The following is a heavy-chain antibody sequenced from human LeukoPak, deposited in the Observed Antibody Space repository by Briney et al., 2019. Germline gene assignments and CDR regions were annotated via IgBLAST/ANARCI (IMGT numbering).Heavy chain of an antibody. CDR1: GASFSSCY. D-gene: IGHD3-22*01. CDR2: IYYSGST. Sequence: SETLYLTCTVSGASFSSCYWSWIRQPPGKGLEWIGYIYYSGSTNHNPSLKSRGPTSVDTSKNQFDLTLSSVNAEDTGVYVCARGGYYYDNSGYYRGAFDIWGQGTMVTVSS. V-gene: IGHV4-59*01. CDR3: ARGGYYYDNSGYYRGAFDI. J-gene: IGHJ3*02.